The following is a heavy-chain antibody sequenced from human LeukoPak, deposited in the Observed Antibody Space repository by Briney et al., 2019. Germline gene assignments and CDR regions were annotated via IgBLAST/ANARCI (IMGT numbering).Heavy chain of an antibody. Sequence: SETLSLTCAVYGGSSSGYYWSWIRQPPGKGLEWIGEINHSGSTNYNPSLKSRVTISVDTSKNQFSLKLSSVTAADTAVYYCARDRVPPYCSSTSCYVYYYGMDVWGQGTTVTVSS. CDR2: INHSGST. J-gene: IGHJ6*02. CDR3: ARDRVPPYCSSTSCYVYYYGMDV. V-gene: IGHV4-34*01. CDR1: GGSSSGYY. D-gene: IGHD2-2*01.